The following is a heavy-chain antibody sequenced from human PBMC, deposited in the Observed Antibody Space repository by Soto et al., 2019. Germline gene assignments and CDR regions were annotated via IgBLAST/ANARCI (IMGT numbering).Heavy chain of an antibody. J-gene: IGHJ6*02. CDR1: GFTFSNYW. Sequence: EVQLVESGGGLVQPGGSLRLSCAASGFTFSNYWMHWVRQAPGKGLVWVSRVSNDGSTNYADSVKGRFTISRDNAKNTLYLQMNRLRPEDTAVYFCTRGGNFGEAKPPNVWGQGTTVTVSS. D-gene: IGHD3-10*01. CDR2: VSNDGST. CDR3: TRGGNFGEAKPPNV. V-gene: IGHV3-74*01.